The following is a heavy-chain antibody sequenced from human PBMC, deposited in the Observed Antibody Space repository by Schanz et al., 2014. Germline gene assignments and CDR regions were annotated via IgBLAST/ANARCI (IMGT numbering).Heavy chain of an antibody. CDR2: ISGTTTYT. Sequence: EVQLVESGGGLVKPGRSLRLSCAASGFTFSSYAMHWVRQAPGKGLEWVSYISGTTTYTNYADSVKGRFTISRDNAKISLYLQMNSLRVEDTAVYYCARDTSYGMDVWGQGTTVTVSS. J-gene: IGHJ6*02. V-gene: IGHV3-21*05. CDR3: ARDTSYGMDV. CDR1: GFTFSSYA.